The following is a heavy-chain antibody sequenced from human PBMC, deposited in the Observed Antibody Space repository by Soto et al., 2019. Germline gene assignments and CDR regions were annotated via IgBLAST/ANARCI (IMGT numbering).Heavy chain of an antibody. V-gene: IGHV4-39*01. CDR2: IYYSGST. J-gene: IGHJ1*01. Sequence: QLQLQESGPGLVKPSETLSLTCTVSGGSISSSSYYWGWIRQPPGKGLEWIGSIYYSGSTYYNPSLKGRVTISVNTSKNQFSLKLSSVTAANTAVYYCARLARDYVAEYFQHWGQGTLVTVSS. D-gene: IGHD4-17*01. CDR1: GGSISSSSYY. CDR3: ARLARDYVAEYFQH.